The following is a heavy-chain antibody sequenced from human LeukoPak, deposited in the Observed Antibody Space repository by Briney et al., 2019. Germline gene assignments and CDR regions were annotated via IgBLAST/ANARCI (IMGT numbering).Heavy chain of an antibody. J-gene: IGHJ4*02. D-gene: IGHD3-22*01. CDR1: GFTFSSYW. CDR2: ISGSGGST. Sequence: GGSLRLSCAASGFTFSSYWMSWVRQAPGKGLEWVSAISGSGGSTYYADSVKGRFTISRDNSKNTLYLQMNSLRAEDTAVYYCAKPEVIVVHFNGFDYWGQGTLVTVSS. V-gene: IGHV3-23*01. CDR3: AKPEVIVVHFNGFDY.